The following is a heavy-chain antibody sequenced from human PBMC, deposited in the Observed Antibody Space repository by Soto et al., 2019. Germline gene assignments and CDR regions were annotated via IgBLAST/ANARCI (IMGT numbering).Heavy chain of an antibody. V-gene: IGHV3-48*02. J-gene: IGHJ4*02. CDR3: ARPTRPGVQRGFDY. D-gene: IGHD2-8*01. CDR2: ISSSSSTI. CDR1: GFTFSSYS. Sequence: LRLSCAASGFTFSSYSMNWVRQAPGKGLEWVSYISSSSSTIYYADSVKGRFTISRDNAKNSLYLQMNSLRDEDTAVYYCARPTRPGVQRGFDYWGQGTLVTVSS.